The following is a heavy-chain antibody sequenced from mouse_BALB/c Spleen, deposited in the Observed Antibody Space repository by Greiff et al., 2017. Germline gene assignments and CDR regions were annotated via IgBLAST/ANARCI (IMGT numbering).Heavy chain of an antibody. Sequence: EVKLVESGPGLVKPSQSLSLTCSVTGYSITSGYYWNWIRQFPGNKLEWMGYISYDGSNNYNPSLKNRISITRDTSKNQFFLKLNSVTTEDTATYYCAREMGGWGQGTTLTVSS. J-gene: IGHJ2*01. D-gene: IGHD2-3*01. CDR1: GYSITSGYY. CDR3: AREMGG. V-gene: IGHV3-6*02. CDR2: ISYDGSN.